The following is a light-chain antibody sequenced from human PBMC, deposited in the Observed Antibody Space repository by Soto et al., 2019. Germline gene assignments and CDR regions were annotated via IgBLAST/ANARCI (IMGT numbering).Light chain of an antibody. J-gene: IGLJ2*01. CDR2: EVS. Sequence: QSALTQPPSASGSPGQSVTISCTGTSSDVGGYNFVSWYQQHPGKAPKLMIYEVSKRPSGVPDRFSGSKSGNTASLTVSGLQAEDEADYYCSSYAGSKNNVFGRGTKHTVL. V-gene: IGLV2-8*01. CDR3: SSYAGSKNNV. CDR1: SSDVGGYNF.